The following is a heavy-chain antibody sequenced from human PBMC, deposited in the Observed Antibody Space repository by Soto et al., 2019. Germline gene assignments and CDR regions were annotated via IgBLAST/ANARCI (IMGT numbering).Heavy chain of an antibody. Sequence: GGSLRLSCAASGFTFSDHYMEWVRQAPEKGLEWVGRSRNKAKSYTTEYAASVKGRFTISRDDSKNSLFLQMNSLQTEDTAVYYCVRAGLKVGATCYFDHWGQGTLVTVSS. V-gene: IGHV3-72*01. J-gene: IGHJ4*02. CDR2: SRNKAKSYTT. CDR3: VRAGLKVGATCYFDH. D-gene: IGHD1-26*01. CDR1: GFTFSDHY.